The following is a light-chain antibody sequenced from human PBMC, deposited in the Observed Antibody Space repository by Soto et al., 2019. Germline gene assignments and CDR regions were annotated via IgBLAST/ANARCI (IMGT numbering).Light chain of an antibody. V-gene: IGKV3D-15*01. CDR3: QQYDNWPPVT. Sequence: EIVMTQSPATLYVSPGDSATLSCRASQSVNTNVAWYRQDPGQAPRPVIYGASTKAAGTPGRFTGSGSGTDFTLTISSLQSEDFAIYYCQQYDNWPPVTFGQGTRLAIK. CDR2: GAS. CDR1: QSVNTN. J-gene: IGKJ5*01.